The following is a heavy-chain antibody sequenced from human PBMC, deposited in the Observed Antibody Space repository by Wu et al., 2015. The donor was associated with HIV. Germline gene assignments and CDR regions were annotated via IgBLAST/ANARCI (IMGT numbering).Heavy chain of an antibody. D-gene: IGHD2-8*01. V-gene: IGHV1-8*01. Sequence: QVQLVQSETEMKKPGASLKVSCKASGYTFSAYDINWVRQAPGQGLEWVGWMNPNSGNTGYPQKFQGRVTMTRDTSISTAYMELSSLKSEDTAVYYCARGGHCTNGFCYHFEFWGQGTLLTVSS. CDR3: ARGGHCTNGFCYHFEF. CDR2: MNPNSGNT. J-gene: IGHJ4*02. CDR1: GYTFSAYD.